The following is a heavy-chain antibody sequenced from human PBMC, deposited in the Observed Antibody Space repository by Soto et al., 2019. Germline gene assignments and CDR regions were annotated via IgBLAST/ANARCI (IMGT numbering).Heavy chain of an antibody. J-gene: IGHJ3*02. D-gene: IGHD3-3*01. CDR1: GGXISSSIYD. V-gene: IGHV4-39*01. CDR3: ATRRRVTIFGVVINDAFDI. Sequence: EXLSLTFTFSGGXISSSIYDWGWIRQPPGKGLDWIVSIYYSGSTYYNPSLKSRVSISVDTSKNQFSLKLSSVTAADTAVYYCATRRRVTIFGVVINDAFDIWGQGTMGPVS. CDR2: IYYSGST.